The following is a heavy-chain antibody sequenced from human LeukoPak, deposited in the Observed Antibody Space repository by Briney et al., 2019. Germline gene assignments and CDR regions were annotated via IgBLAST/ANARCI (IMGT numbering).Heavy chain of an antibody. CDR2: ISSSSSYI. J-gene: IGHJ3*02. V-gene: IGHV3-21*01. CDR3: ARNWNDLLGAFDI. D-gene: IGHD1-1*01. Sequence: GGSLRLSCAASGFTFSSYSMNWVRQAPGKGLEWVSSISSSSSYIYYADSVKGRFTISRDNAKNSLYLQMNSLRAEDTAVYYCARNWNDLLGAFDIWGQGTMVTVFS. CDR1: GFTFSSYS.